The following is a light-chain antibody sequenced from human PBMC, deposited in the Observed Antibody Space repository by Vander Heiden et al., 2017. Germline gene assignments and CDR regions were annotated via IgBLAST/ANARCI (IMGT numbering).Light chain of an antibody. CDR3: QAGDSSTV. V-gene: IGLV3-1*01. Sequence: SYDLTQPPSVSVSPGQTASITCPGDKLGDKYACWYQQKPGQSPVLVIYQESKRPSGIPERFSGSNSGNTATLTISGTEAMDEADYYWQAGDSSTVFGGGTKLTVL. CDR1: KLGDKY. J-gene: IGLJ2*01. CDR2: QES.